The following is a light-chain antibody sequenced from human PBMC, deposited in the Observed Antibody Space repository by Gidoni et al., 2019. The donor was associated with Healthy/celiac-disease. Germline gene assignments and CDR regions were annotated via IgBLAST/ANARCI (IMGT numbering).Light chain of an antibody. Sequence: IVLTQSPATLSVSPGERATLSCRASQSVSSYLAGYQQKPGQAPRLLIYDAATRATGVPARFSGSGSGTEVTLTISSREPEDFAAEYCQQQYSWPITFGQGTQVEIK. CDR3: QQQYSWPIT. V-gene: IGKV3-11*01. CDR2: DAA. J-gene: IGKJ1*01. CDR1: QSVSSY.